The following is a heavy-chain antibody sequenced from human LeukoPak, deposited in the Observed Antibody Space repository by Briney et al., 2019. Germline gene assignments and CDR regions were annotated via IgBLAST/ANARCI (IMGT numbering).Heavy chain of an antibody. Sequence: PGGSLRLSCAASGFIVSNHYMSWVRQAPGKGLEWVSDIGGSRGTTNYADSVKGRLTISRDNSKNTLYLQMNSLRAEDTAVYYCAKGPYGPGAFDIWGQGTMVTVSS. J-gene: IGHJ3*02. D-gene: IGHD3-10*01. V-gene: IGHV3-23*01. CDR2: IGGSRGTT. CDR1: GFIVSNHY. CDR3: AKGPYGPGAFDI.